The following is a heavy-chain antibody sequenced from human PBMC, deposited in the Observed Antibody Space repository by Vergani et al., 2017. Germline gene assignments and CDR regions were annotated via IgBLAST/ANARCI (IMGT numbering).Heavy chain of an antibody. J-gene: IGHJ6*02. Sequence: QVQLVQSGAEVKKPGASVKVSCKASGYTFTSYYMHWVRQAPGQGLEWMGIINPSGDSTSYAQKFQGRVTMTRDTYTSTGYMELTSLRSEDTAVYYYTRAQSGYSRRGMDVWGQGTTVTVSS. D-gene: IGHD6-13*01. CDR2: INPSGDST. CDR3: TRAQSGYSRRGMDV. V-gene: IGHV1-46*03. CDR1: GYTFTSYY.